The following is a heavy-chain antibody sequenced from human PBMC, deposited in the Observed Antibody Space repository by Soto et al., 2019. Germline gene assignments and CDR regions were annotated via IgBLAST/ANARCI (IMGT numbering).Heavy chain of an antibody. J-gene: IGHJ4*02. CDR1: GFTFSSYG. CDR3: AKDLRAFDFWSGLFDY. Sequence: GGSLRLSCAASGFTFSSYGMHWVRQAPGKGLEWVAIISYDGSNKYYGDSVKGRFTISRDNSENTLYLQMNSLRAVDTAVYYSAKDLRAFDFWSGLFDYWGQETLVTVSS. V-gene: IGHV3-30*18. CDR2: ISYDGSNK. D-gene: IGHD3-3*01.